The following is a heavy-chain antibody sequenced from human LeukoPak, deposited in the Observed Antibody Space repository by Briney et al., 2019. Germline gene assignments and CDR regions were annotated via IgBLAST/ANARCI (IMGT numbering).Heavy chain of an antibody. CDR3: ARGSGYHLVS. CDR2: LSFDGSNE. D-gene: IGHD5-12*01. V-gene: IGHV3-30-3*01. Sequence: GGSLRLSCVDSGFIFRTSAMHWVRQAPGKGLEWVAVLSFDGSNENYAGSVRGRFTISRDNSKNTLYLQMNNLKIEDTAIYYCARGSGYHLVSWGQGTLVTVSS. J-gene: IGHJ5*02. CDR1: GFIFRTSA.